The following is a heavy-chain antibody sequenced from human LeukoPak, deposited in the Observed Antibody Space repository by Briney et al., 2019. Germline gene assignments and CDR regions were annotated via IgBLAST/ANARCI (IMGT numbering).Heavy chain of an antibody. CDR1: GFTFSSYA. Sequence: QTWGSLRLSCAASGFTFSSYAMSWVRQAPGKGLEWVSGISGRGDNTSYADSVKGRFTISRDNSKNTLYLQMNSLRAEDTAVYYCAKRPRWLQFHYWGQGTLVTVSS. J-gene: IGHJ4*02. CDR3: AKRPRWLQFHY. V-gene: IGHV3-23*01. D-gene: IGHD5-24*01. CDR2: ISGRGDNT.